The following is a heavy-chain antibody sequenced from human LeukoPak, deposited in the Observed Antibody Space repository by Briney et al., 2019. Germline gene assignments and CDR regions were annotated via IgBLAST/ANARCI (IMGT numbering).Heavy chain of an antibody. CDR2: ISGSGGST. CDR3: LVAATLGLGAFDI. Sequence: GGSLRLSCAASGFTLSSYAMSWVRQAPGKGREWVSAISGSGGSTYYADSVKGRFTISRDNSKNTLYLQMNSLRAEDTAVYYCLVAATLGLGAFDIWGQGTMVTVSS. D-gene: IGHD2-15*01. CDR1: GFTLSSYA. V-gene: IGHV3-23*01. J-gene: IGHJ3*02.